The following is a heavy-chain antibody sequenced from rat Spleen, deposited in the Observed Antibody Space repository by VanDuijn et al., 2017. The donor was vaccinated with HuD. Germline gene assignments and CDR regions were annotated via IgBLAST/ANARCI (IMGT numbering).Heavy chain of an antibody. CDR2: ISYDGSTT. D-gene: IGHD2-5*01. Sequence: EVQLMESDGGLVQPGRSLKLSCAASGFIFSDYYMAWVRQAPTKGLDWVATISYDGSTTYYRDSVKGRFTISRDDGKSTLYLEMDSLRSEDMATYYCVRQGYLRDWYFDFWGPGTMVTVSS. V-gene: IGHV5-29*01. CDR1: GFIFSDYY. CDR3: VRQGYLRDWYFDF. J-gene: IGHJ1*01.